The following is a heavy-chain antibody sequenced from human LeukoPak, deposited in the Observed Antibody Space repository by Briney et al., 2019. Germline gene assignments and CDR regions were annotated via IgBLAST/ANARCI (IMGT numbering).Heavy chain of an antibody. J-gene: IGHJ4*02. CDR3: ARELGYCSGGSCDGGYFDY. D-gene: IGHD2-15*01. V-gene: IGHV3-53*01. CDR2: IYSGGST. Sequence: GGSLRLSCAASGFTVSSNYMSWVRQAPGKGLEWVSVIYSGGSTYYADSVKGRFTISRDNSKNTLYLQMNSLRAEDTAVYYCARELGYCSGGSCDGGYFDYWGQGTLVTVSS. CDR1: GFTVSSNY.